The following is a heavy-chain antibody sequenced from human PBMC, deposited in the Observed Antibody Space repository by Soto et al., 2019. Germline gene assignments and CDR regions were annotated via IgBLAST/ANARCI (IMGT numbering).Heavy chain of an antibody. CDR3: GRRGGAFGY. CDR1: GFTFSSYA. D-gene: IGHD3-10*01. CDR2: ITGSGSTT. Sequence: EVQLMESGGGLVQPGGSLRLSCAASGFTFSSYAMSWVRQAPGKGLEWVSVITGSGSTTYYADSVKGLFTMSRDNSKNTLDLQMNSRRAADTAVYYCGRRGGAFGYWGQGTLVTCSS. J-gene: IGHJ4*02. V-gene: IGHV3-23*01.